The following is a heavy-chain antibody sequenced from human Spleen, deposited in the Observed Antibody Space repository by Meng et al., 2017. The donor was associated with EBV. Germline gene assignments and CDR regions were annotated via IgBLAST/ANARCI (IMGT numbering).Heavy chain of an antibody. CDR1: GHTFTSYY. D-gene: IGHD5-24*01. J-gene: IGHJ5*02. Sequence: QVQLAQAGAEVRKPGSSVKVSCKASGHTFTSYYMHWVRQAPGQGLEWMGIIDPSGGSTTYAQKFQGRLTMTRDTSTSTVYMELSSLRSEDTAVYYCARESSPEMATIREWFDPWGQGPLVTVSS. CDR3: ARESSPEMATIREWFDP. V-gene: IGHV1-46*01. CDR2: IDPSGGST.